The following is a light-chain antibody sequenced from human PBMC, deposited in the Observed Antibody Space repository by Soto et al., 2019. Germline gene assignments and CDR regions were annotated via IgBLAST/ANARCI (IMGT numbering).Light chain of an antibody. J-gene: IGLJ3*02. CDR1: SSNIGAGYE. Sequence: QSVLTQPPSVSGAPGQRVTISCTGSSSNIGAGYEVHWYQQLPGTAPKLLIYSYTYRPSGVPDRFSGSKSGTSASLAITGLQAEDEADYYCQSYDSSLSGSRVFGGGTKLTVL. V-gene: IGLV1-40*01. CDR3: QSYDSSLSGSRV. CDR2: SYT.